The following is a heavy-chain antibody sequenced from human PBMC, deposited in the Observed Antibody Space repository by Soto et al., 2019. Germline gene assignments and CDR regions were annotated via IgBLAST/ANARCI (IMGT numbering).Heavy chain of an antibody. V-gene: IGHV4-59*01. J-gene: IGHJ3*02. CDR3: AKYDFLSSYHDAFDI. CDR2: IYYSGST. D-gene: IGHD3-3*01. Sequence: ETLSLTCSVSGGSISGYYWSWIRQSPAKGLEWIGYIYYSGSTNYNPSLKNRVTISVDTSKNQFSLTLRSVTAADTAVYYCAKYDFLSSYHDAFDIWGQGTKVTVSS. CDR1: GGSISGYY.